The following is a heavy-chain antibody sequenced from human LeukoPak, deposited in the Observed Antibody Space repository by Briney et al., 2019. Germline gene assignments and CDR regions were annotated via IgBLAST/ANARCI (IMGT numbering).Heavy chain of an antibody. J-gene: IGHJ4*02. CDR3: ARDPRYIYHSGGYFPQYFDS. Sequence: ASVKVSCKASGGTFSSYAITWVRQAPGQSLEWMGGIVPIFYVPTYTQRFQGRLTITADESTTTAYMELSSLRSEDTAVYYCARDPRYIYHSGGYFPQYFDSWGQGTLVTVSS. CDR2: IVPIFYVP. CDR1: GGTFSSYA. D-gene: IGHD3-22*01. V-gene: IGHV1-69*13.